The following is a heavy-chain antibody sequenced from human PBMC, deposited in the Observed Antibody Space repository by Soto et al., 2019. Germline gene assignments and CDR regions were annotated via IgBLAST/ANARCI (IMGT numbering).Heavy chain of an antibody. CDR2: IYYSGST. CDR3: ARDPLTGAFDY. CDR1: DGSISSGGYY. Sequence: PSETLSLTCTVSDGSISSGGYYWSWIRQHPGKGLEWIGYIYYSGSTYYNPSLKSRVTISVDTSKNQFSLKLSSVTAADTAVYYCARDPLTGAFDYWGQGTLVTVSS. D-gene: IGHD3-10*01. V-gene: IGHV4-31*03. J-gene: IGHJ4*02.